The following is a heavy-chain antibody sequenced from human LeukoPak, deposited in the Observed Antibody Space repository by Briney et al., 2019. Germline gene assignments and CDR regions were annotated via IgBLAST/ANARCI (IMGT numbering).Heavy chain of an antibody. CDR3: ARGGILEMAY. J-gene: IGHJ4*02. Sequence: GGSLRLSCAASGFTFSSYEMNWVRQAPGKGLEWLSYISSSGSTIYYAASVKGRFTISRDNAKNSLYLQMNSLRAEDTAVYYCARGGILEMAYWGQGTLVTVSS. CDR2: ISSSGSTI. V-gene: IGHV3-48*03. D-gene: IGHD5-24*01. CDR1: GFTFSSYE.